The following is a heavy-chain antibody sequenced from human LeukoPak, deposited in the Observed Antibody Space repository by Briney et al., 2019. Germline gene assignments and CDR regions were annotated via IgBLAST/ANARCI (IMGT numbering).Heavy chain of an antibody. D-gene: IGHD3-22*01. CDR1: GFSISSHA. CDR2: ISGRGDST. Sequence: PSGGSLRLSCAASGFSISSHAMNWVRQAPGKGLEWVSAISGRGDSTFYADSVKGRFTISRDTSKNTLYLQMNSLRDDDTAVYYCARFNSITMIVGDYWGQGTLVTVSS. CDR3: ARFNSITMIVGDY. V-gene: IGHV3-23*01. J-gene: IGHJ4*02.